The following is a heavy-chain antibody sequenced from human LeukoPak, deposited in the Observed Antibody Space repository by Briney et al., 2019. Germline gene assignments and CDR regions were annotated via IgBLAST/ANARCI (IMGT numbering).Heavy chain of an antibody. CDR1: GFTFDDYA. CDR3: AKDGSGYS. Sequence: GGSLRLSCAASGFTFDDYAMQWIRQTPGKGLEWVSLISGDGGSTYYADSVKGRFTISRDNSKNSLHLQMSSLRTEDTALYYCAKDGSGYSWGQGTLVTVSS. D-gene: IGHD3-22*01. CDR2: ISGDGGST. V-gene: IGHV3-43*02. J-gene: IGHJ5*02.